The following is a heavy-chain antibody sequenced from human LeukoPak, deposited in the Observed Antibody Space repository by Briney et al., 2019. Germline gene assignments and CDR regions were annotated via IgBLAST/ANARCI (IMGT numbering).Heavy chain of an antibody. CDR2: INWNSDNI. D-gene: IGHD3-22*01. CDR1: GFTFNDHA. V-gene: IGHV3-9*01. Sequence: PGRSLRLSCAASGFTFNDHAMYWVRQAPGKGLEWASGINWNSDNIGYADSVKGRFTISRDDAKNSLFLQMNSLRTEDTALYYCARASYYYDTTGLGAVDIWGQGTMVTVSS. CDR3: ARASYYYDTTGLGAVDI. J-gene: IGHJ3*02.